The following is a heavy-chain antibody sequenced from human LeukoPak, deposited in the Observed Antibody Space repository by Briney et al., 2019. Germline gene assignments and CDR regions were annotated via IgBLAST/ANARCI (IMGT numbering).Heavy chain of an antibody. CDR1: GGSTSSSGYF. CDR2: AAYGGTT. J-gene: IGHJ6*02. D-gene: IGHD1-26*01. CDR3: ARRGTYSPAGLDV. V-gene: IGHV4-39*02. Sequence: SETLSLTCTVSGGSTSSSGYFCDWIRQPRGRGREWIGSAAYGGTTYFNPSLKSRITIAVDTSKTHFSLNLYSVTAADTAVYYCARRGTYSPAGLDVWGQGTTVTVSS.